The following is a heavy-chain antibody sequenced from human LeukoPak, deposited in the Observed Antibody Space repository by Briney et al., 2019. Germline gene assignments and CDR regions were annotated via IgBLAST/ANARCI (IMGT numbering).Heavy chain of an antibody. CDR1: GFTFDDYA. CDR2: ISWNSGSI. D-gene: IGHD3-22*01. Sequence: GRSLRLSCAASGFTFDDYAMHWVRQAPGKGLEWVSGISWNSGSIGYADSVKGRFTISRDNAKNSLYLQMNSLRAEDTALYYCAKDIGRYYYDSSGLSPETWGQGTLVTVSS. V-gene: IGHV3-9*01. J-gene: IGHJ5*02. CDR3: AKDIGRYYYDSSGLSPET.